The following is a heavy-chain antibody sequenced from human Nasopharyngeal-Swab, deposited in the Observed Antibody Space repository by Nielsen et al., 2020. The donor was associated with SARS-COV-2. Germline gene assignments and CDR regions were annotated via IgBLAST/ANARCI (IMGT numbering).Heavy chain of an antibody. CDR3: ARLLSGTKPPHDAFDI. D-gene: IGHD1-26*01. V-gene: IGHV4-59*08. Sequence: SETLSLTCTASGGSISSYYWSWIRQPPGKGLEWIGHIFYSGSTNYNPSLKSRVTISIDTSRNQFSLKLSSVTAADTAVYYCARLLSGTKPPHDAFDIWGQGTMVTVSS. CDR2: IFYSGST. CDR1: GGSISSYY. J-gene: IGHJ3*02.